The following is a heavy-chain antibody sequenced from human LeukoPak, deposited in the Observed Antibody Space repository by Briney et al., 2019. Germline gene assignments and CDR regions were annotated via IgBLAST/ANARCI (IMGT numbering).Heavy chain of an antibody. CDR3: ARRRGDFWSDYYAFDS. V-gene: IGHV4-59*08. CDR2: IYYSGST. CDR1: GGSISSDY. J-gene: IGHJ4*02. Sequence: SETLSLTCTVSGGSISSDYWSWIRQPPGKGLEWIGYIYYSGSTNYNPSLTSRVTISLDTSKNQFSLKLRSVTAADTAVYYCARRRGDFWSDYYAFDSWGQGTLVTISS. D-gene: IGHD3-3*01.